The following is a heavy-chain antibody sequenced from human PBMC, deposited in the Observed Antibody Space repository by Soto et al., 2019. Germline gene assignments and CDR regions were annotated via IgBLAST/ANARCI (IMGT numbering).Heavy chain of an antibody. J-gene: IGHJ4*02. Sequence: PGGSLRLSCAASGFTFSSYGMHWVRQAPGKGLEWVAVISYDGSNKYYADSVKGRFTISRDNSKNTLYLQMNSLRAEDTAVYYCAKDQTAVAGTAGFDYWGQGTLVTVSS. CDR2: ISYDGSNK. V-gene: IGHV3-30*18. D-gene: IGHD6-19*01. CDR3: AKDQTAVAGTAGFDY. CDR1: GFTFSSYG.